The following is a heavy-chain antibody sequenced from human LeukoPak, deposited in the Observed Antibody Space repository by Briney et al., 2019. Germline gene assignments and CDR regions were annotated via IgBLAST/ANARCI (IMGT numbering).Heavy chain of an antibody. CDR2: ISNSGST. J-gene: IGHJ5*02. Sequence: SETLSLTCSVSGASISSYYWSWMRQPPGKGLEWIGYISNSGSTNYNPSLKSRVTISVDTSKNQFSLNLNSMTAADTAVYYCARGYCSGGSCYINWFDPWGQGTLVTVSS. CDR1: GASISSYY. D-gene: IGHD2-15*01. CDR3: ARGYCSGGSCYINWFDP. V-gene: IGHV4-59*08.